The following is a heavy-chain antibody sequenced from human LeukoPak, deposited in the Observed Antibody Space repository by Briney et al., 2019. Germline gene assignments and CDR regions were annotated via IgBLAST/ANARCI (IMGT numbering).Heavy chain of an antibody. D-gene: IGHD3-22*01. CDR3: ARDPPRYYDSRPTFLMDV. CDR2: IAPIFGTA. Sequence: ATVKVSCKASVGTFSRYVISWVRQAPGQGREWMGRIAPIFGTANYAQKCQGRVTITADKSTSTAYMEPSSLRSEDTAVYYCARDPPRYYDSRPTFLMDVWGKGTTVTVSS. CDR1: VGTFSRYV. J-gene: IGHJ6*04. V-gene: IGHV1-69*06.